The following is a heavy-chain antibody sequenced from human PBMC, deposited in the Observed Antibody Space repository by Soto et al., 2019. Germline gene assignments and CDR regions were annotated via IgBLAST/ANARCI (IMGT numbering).Heavy chain of an antibody. D-gene: IGHD6-19*01. J-gene: IGHJ6*02. CDR3: ARAQQWLVRGYYYYGMDV. CDR1: GYSFTSYW. V-gene: IGHV5-51*01. CDR2: IYPGDSDT. Sequence: GESLKISCKGSGYSFTSYWIGWVRQMPGKGLEWMGIIYPGDSDTRYSPSFQGQVTISADKSISTAYLQWSSLKASDTAMYYCARAQQWLVRGYYYYGMDVWGQGTTVTVSS.